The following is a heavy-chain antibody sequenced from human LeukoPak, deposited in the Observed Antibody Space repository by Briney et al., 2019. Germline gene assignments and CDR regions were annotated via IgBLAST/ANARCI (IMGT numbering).Heavy chain of an antibody. CDR3: ARDTAMVTYWFDP. CDR1: GVTFSSYS. Sequence: SVKVSCKASGVTFSSYSITWVRQAPGQGLEWMGWINPNSGGTNYAQKFQGRVTMTRDTSISTAYMELSRLRSDDTAVYYCARDTAMVTYWFDPWGQGTLVTVSS. CDR2: INPNSGGT. V-gene: IGHV1-2*02. J-gene: IGHJ5*02. D-gene: IGHD5-18*01.